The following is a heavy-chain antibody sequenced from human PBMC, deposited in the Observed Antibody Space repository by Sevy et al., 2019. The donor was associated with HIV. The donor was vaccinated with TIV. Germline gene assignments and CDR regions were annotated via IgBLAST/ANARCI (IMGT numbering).Heavy chain of an antibody. Sequence: SETLSLTCTVSGGSISSSSYYWGWIRQPPGKGLEWIGSIYYSGSTYYNPSLKSRVTISVDTSKNQFSLKLSSVTAADTAVYYCARHTRGRSGSHQRDFDYRGQGTLVTVSS. J-gene: IGHJ4*02. CDR3: ARHTRGRSGSHQRDFDY. V-gene: IGHV4-39*01. D-gene: IGHD3-10*01. CDR1: GGSISSSSYY. CDR2: IYYSGST.